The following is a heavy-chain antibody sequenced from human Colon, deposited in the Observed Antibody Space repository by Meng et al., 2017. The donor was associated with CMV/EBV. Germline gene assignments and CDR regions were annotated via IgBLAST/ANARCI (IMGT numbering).Heavy chain of an antibody. CDR1: GFIFSSYG. D-gene: IGHD1-26*01. Sequence: GESLKISCEASGFIFSSYGMHWVRQAPGKGLEWVALIEYDGSNKKYVDSVKGRFTITRDNSKNTLYLQMSSLRAEDTAVYYCAKDSGSYGSFDHWGQGTLVTVSS. J-gene: IGHJ4*02. CDR3: AKDSGSYGSFDH. CDR2: IEYDGSNK. V-gene: IGHV3-30*02.